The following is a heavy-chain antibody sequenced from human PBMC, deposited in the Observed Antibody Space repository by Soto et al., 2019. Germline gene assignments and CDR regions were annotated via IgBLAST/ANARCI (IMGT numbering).Heavy chain of an antibody. Sequence: EVQLVESGGGLVKPGGSLRLSCAASGFTFSSYSMNWVRQAPGKGLEWVSSISSSSSYIYYADSVKGRFTISRDNAKXXXXXXXXXXXXXXXXXYYXAREGYNWXXXXXXWGQXTLV. D-gene: IGHD1-20*01. CDR3: AREGYNWXXXXXX. CDR2: ISSSSSYI. J-gene: IGHJ1*01. V-gene: IGHV3-21*01. CDR1: GFTFSSYS.